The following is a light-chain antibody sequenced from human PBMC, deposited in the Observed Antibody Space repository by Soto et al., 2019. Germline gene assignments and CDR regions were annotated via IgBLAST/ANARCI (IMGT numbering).Light chain of an antibody. CDR2: AAS. CDR3: QEGYSTLPIS. J-gene: IGKJ5*01. V-gene: IGKV1-8*01. Sequence: SAASFSANTAGRVRIYIPAMQGISSYLAWYQQKPGKAPKLLIYAASTLQSGVPFCFRASESRRDLTATTRCLQYEDFATYYCQEGYSTLPISSGEGTRLEIK. CDR1: QGISSY.